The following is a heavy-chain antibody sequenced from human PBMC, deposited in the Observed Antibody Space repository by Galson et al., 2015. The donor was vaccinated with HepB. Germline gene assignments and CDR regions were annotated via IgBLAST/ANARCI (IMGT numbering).Heavy chain of an antibody. V-gene: IGHV4-34*08. J-gene: IGHJ6*02. D-gene: IGHD3-10*01. CDR2: INHGGIP. CDR3: PYSFGSGSFFMDV. CDR1: GFTFSRYT. Sequence: LRLSCAASGFTFSRYTMNWIRQPPGKGPEWIGEINHGGIPKYNPSLKSRVTISIDTSKKQFSLTLNSVTAADTAVYYCPYSFGSGSFFMDVWGQGTAVTVSS.